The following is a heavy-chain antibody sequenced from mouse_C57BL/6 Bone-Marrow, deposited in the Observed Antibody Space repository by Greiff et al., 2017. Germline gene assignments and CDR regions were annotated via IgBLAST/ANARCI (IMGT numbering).Heavy chain of an antibody. CDR1: GYTFTSYW. CDR2: IYPSDSET. V-gene: IGHV1-61*01. J-gene: IGHJ4*01. D-gene: IGHD2-3*01. Sequence: QVQLQQPGAELVRPGSSVKLSCKASGYTFTSYWMDWVKQRPGQGLEWIGNIYPSDSETHYNQKFKDKATLTVDKSSSTAYMQLSSLTSDDSAVYYCARKGWLPYAMDYWGQGTSVTVSS. CDR3: ARKGWLPYAMDY.